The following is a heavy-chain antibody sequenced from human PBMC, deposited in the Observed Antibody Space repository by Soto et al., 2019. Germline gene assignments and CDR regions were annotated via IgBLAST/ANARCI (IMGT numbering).Heavy chain of an antibody. D-gene: IGHD2-2*01. CDR3: ARDYCSSTSCRRTTYYYYYMDV. V-gene: IGHV1-3*01. CDR2: INAGNGNT. Sequence: ASVKVSCKDSGYTFAINAMRWVRQAPGQRLEWMGWINAGNGNTKYSQKFQGRVTITRDTSASTAYMELSSLRSEDTAVYYCARDYCSSTSCRRTTYYYYYMDVWGKGTTVTVSS. CDR1: GYTFAINA. J-gene: IGHJ6*03.